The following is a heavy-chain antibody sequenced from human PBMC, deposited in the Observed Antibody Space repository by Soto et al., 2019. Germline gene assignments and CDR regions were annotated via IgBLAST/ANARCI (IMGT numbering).Heavy chain of an antibody. Sequence: PSETLSLTCTVSGGSISSSSYYWGWIRQPPGKGLEWIGNIYYSGSTYYNPSLKSRVTISVDTSKNQFSLKLSSVTAADTAVYYCARVGTTADYWGQGTLVTVSS. V-gene: IGHV4-30-4*08. J-gene: IGHJ4*02. CDR2: IYYSGST. D-gene: IGHD1-7*01. CDR3: ARVGTTADY. CDR1: GGSISSSSYY.